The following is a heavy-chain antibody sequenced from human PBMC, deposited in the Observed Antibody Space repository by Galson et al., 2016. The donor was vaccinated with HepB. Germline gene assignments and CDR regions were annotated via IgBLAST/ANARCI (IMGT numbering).Heavy chain of an antibody. J-gene: IGHJ4*02. D-gene: IGHD2/OR15-2a*01. CDR3: AKDRGYFGSALDY. CDR2: ISGSGGSI. Sequence: SLRLSCAASGFTFSSYAMNWVRQAPGKGLEWVAAISGSGGSIYYADSVKGRFTISRDNSENTLYLQMNSLRAEDTALYYCAKDRGYFGSALDYWGQGTLVTVSS. V-gene: IGHV3-23*01. CDR1: GFTFSSYA.